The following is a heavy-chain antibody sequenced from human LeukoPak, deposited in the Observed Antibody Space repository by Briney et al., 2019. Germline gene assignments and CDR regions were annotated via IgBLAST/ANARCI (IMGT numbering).Heavy chain of an antibody. CDR3: ARLYCSSTSCSTPYFDY. J-gene: IGHJ4*02. CDR1: GGFFSGYY. D-gene: IGHD2-2*01. CDR2: INHSGST. Sequence: SETLSLTCAVYGGFFSGYYWSWIRQPPGKGLEWIGEINHSGSTNYNPSLKSRVTISVDTSKNQFSLKLSSVTAADTAVYYCARLYCSSTSCSTPYFDYWGQGTLVTVSS. V-gene: IGHV4-34*01.